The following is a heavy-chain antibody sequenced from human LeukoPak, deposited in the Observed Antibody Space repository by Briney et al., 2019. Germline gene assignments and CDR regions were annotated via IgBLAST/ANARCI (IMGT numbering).Heavy chain of an antibody. Sequence: ASVKVSCKASGYSFTGYYMHWVRQAPGQGLEWMGWMNPNSANTGYAQKFQGRVTMTRNTSISTAYMELSSLRSEDTAVYYCARDSTNYYYDSSGYYHRDAFDIWGQGTMVTVSS. D-gene: IGHD3-22*01. CDR3: ARDSTNYYYDSSGYYHRDAFDI. V-gene: IGHV1-8*02. CDR1: GYSFTGYY. J-gene: IGHJ3*02. CDR2: MNPNSANT.